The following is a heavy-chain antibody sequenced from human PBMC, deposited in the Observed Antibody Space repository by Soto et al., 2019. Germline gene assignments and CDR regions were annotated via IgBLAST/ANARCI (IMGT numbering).Heavy chain of an antibody. D-gene: IGHD6-19*01. J-gene: IGHJ4*02. V-gene: IGHV4-31*03. CDR1: GGSISSGGYY. Sequence: QVQLQESGPGLVKPSQTLSLTCTVSGGSISSGGYYWSWIRQHPGKVLAWIGYIYYSGSTYYNPSLKSRVTISVDTSKNQFSLKLSSVTAADTAVYYCARKVVSGAVAGTSDYWGQGTLVTVSS. CDR3: ARKVVSGAVAGTSDY. CDR2: IYYSGST.